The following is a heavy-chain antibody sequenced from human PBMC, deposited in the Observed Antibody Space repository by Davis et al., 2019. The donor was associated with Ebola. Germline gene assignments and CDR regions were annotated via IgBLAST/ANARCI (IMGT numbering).Heavy chain of an antibody. V-gene: IGHV3-53*01. CDR3: AREPTGNYYYFYGMDV. J-gene: IGHJ6*04. Sequence: PGGSLRLSCDVSGFAVRNTHMSWVRQAPGKGLEWVSGIYGGDTHYADSVKGRFTISRDNSKNTLHLQMHSLRVEDTAVYFCAREPTGNYYYFYGMDVWGKGTTVTVSS. CDR2: IYGGDT. CDR1: GFAVRNTH. D-gene: IGHD4-11*01.